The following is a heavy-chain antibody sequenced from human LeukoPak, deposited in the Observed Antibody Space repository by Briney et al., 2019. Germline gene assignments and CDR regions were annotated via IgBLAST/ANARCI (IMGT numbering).Heavy chain of an antibody. D-gene: IGHD2-2*01. CDR2: IIPIFGTA. CDR3: ARGPPSWGYDY. Sequence: SVKVSCKASGGTFSSYAISWVRQAPGQGLEWMGGIIPIFGTANYAQKFQDRVTMTRNTSISTAYMELSSLRSDDTAVYYCARGPPSWGYDYWGPGTLVTVSS. V-gene: IGHV1-69*05. CDR1: GGTFSSYA. J-gene: IGHJ4*02.